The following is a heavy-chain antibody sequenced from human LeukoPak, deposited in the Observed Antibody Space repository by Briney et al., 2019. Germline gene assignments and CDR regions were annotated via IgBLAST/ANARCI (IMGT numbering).Heavy chain of an antibody. D-gene: IGHD4-17*01. Sequence: PSETLSLTCTVSGGSISSSSYYWGWIRQPPGNGLEWIGYINYSGSTNYNPSLKSRITISLDTSKNQFSLKLSSVIAADTAMYHCARGHYGDYIHDAFDMWGQGTMVTVSS. CDR1: GGSISSSSYY. V-gene: IGHV4-61*05. CDR3: ARGHYGDYIHDAFDM. J-gene: IGHJ3*02. CDR2: INYSGST.